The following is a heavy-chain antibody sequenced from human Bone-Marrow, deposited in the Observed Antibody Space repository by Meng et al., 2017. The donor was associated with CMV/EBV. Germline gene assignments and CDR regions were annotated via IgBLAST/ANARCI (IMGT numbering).Heavy chain of an antibody. CDR1: GFTFSSYE. V-gene: IGHV3-48*03. Sequence: GESLKISCAASGFTFSSYEMNWVRQAPGKGLECVSYISSSGSAIYYAGSVKGRFTISRDNAKNSLYLQMNSLRAEDTAVYYCASAPYYDFWSGYYTGIWFDPWGQGTLVTVSS. CDR2: ISSSGSAI. D-gene: IGHD3-3*01. J-gene: IGHJ5*02. CDR3: ASAPYYDFWSGYYTGIWFDP.